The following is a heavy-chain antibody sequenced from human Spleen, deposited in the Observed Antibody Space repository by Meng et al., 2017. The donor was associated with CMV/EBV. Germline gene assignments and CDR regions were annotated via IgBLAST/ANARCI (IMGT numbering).Heavy chain of an antibody. CDR1: GFTFSTYS. J-gene: IGHJ4*02. CDR2: ISSGSSYI. Sequence: GGSLRLSCAASGFTFSTYSMNWLRQAPGKGLEWVSSISSGSSYIYYADSVKGRFTISRDNAKNSLYLQMNSLRAEDTAVYYCARDYGNDHSNSWGQGTLVTVSS. D-gene: IGHD4-11*01. V-gene: IGHV3-21*01. CDR3: ARDYGNDHSNS.